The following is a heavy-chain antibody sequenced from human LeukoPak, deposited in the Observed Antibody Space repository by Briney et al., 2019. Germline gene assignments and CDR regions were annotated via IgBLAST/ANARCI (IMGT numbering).Heavy chain of an antibody. CDR2: ISGSGGST. V-gene: IGHV3-23*01. J-gene: IGHJ6*02. D-gene: IGHD6-13*01. CDR3: ANSALCAPAAPGTVGMQLRYNYGMDV. CDR1: GFTFSSYA. Sequence: GGSLRLSCAASGFTFSSYAMNWVRQAPGMGLQWVSTISGSGGSTYNADPVKGRFTISRDNSKNTLYLQMNSLRFEDTAVYYCANSALCAPAAPGTVGMQLRYNYGMDVWGQGTTVTVSS.